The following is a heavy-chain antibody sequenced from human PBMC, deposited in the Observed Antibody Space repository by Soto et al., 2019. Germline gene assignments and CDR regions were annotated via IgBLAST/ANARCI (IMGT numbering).Heavy chain of an antibody. J-gene: IGHJ5*02. CDR2: ISGSGGST. V-gene: IGHV3-23*01. D-gene: IGHD2-15*01. CDR3: AKDLVKAPRRSNWFDP. Sequence: PGGSLRLSCAASGFTFSSYAMSWVRQAPGKGLEWVSAISGSGGSTYYADSVKGRFTISRDNSKNTLYLQMNSLRAEDTAVYYCAKDLVKAPRRSNWFDPWGQGTLVTVSS. CDR1: GFTFSSYA.